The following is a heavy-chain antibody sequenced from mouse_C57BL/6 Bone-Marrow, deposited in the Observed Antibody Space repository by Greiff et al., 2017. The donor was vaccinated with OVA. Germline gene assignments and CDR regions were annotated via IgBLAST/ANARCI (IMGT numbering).Heavy chain of an antibody. CDR3: ARLYDYDWFAY. CDR2: ISSGGSYT. Sequence: EVKLVESGGDLVKPGGSLKLSCAASGFTFSSYGMSWVRQTPDKRLEWVATISSGGSYTYYPDSVKGRFTISRDNAKNTLYLQMSSLKSEDTAMYYCARLYDYDWFAYGGQGTLVTVSA. D-gene: IGHD2-4*01. J-gene: IGHJ3*01. CDR1: GFTFSSYG. V-gene: IGHV5-6*02.